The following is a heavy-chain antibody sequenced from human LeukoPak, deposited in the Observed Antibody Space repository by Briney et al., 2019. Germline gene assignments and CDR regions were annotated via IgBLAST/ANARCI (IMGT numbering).Heavy chain of an antibody. V-gene: IGHV4-30-2*01. CDR3: ARGGYCSSTSCYNPGGFDY. D-gene: IGHD2-2*02. CDR2: IYHSGST. J-gene: IGHJ4*02. CDR1: GGSISSGGYY. Sequence: SETLSLTCTVSGGSISSGGYYWSWIRQPPGKGLEWIGYIYHSGSTYYNPSLKSRVTISVDRSKNQFSLKLSSVTAADTAVYYCARGGYCSSTSCYNPGGFDYWGQGTLVTVSS.